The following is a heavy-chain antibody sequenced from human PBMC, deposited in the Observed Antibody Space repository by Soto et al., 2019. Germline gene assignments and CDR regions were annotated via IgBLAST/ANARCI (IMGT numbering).Heavy chain of an antibody. CDR1: GGSISSYY. D-gene: IGHD2-8*02. V-gene: IGHV4-59*08. J-gene: IGHJ4*02. CDR3: ARHWTGLDY. Sequence: QVQLQESGPGLVKPSETLSLTCTVSGGSISSYYWSWIRQPPGKGLEYIVYIHYSGSTNYKPSLRSRVTISVDTSKNQFSLKLSSVTAADTAVYYCARHWTGLDYWVQGTQVTVSS. CDR2: IHYSGST.